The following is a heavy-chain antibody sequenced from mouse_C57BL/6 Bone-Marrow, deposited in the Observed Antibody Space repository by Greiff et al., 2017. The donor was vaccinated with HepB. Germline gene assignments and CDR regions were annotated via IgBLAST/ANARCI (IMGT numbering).Heavy chain of an antibody. CDR2: IHPNSGST. CDR3: ARSPRRFAY. J-gene: IGHJ3*01. Sequence: QVQLQQSGPELVKPGASVKLSCKASGYTFTSYWMHWVKQRPGQGLEWIGMIHPNSGSTNYNEKFKSKATLTVDKSSSTAYMQLSSLTSEDSAVYYCARSPRRFAYWGQGTLVTVSA. CDR1: GYTFTSYW. V-gene: IGHV1-64*01.